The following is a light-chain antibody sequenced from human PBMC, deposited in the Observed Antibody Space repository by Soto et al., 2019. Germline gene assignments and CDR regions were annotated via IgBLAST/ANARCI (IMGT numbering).Light chain of an antibody. CDR2: RAS. Sequence: VMTQAPATLAVSLGEVATLSCRASQSVRDNLAWYQQKPGQAPRLLIYRASSRATGIPDRFSGSGSGTDFTLTISRLEPKDFAVYYCQQYGSSGTFGQGTKVDIK. CDR1: QSVRDN. CDR3: QQYGSSGT. V-gene: IGKV3-20*01. J-gene: IGKJ1*01.